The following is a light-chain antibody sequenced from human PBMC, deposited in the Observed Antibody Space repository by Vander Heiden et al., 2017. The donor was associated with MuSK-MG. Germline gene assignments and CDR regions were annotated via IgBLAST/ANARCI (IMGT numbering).Light chain of an antibody. Sequence: LSCRASQRVSSNLAWYQQKPGQAPRLLIYGASTRATGIPARFSGSGSGTEFTLTISSLQSEDFAVYFCQQYNNWPLTFGGGTKVEIK. CDR3: QQYNNWPLT. CDR1: QRVSSN. V-gene: IGKV3-15*01. CDR2: GAS. J-gene: IGKJ4*01.